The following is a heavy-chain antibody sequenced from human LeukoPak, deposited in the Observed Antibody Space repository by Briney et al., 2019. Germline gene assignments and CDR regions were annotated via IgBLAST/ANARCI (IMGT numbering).Heavy chain of an antibody. Sequence: XSGFTXSSYAMSWVRQAPGKGLEWVSTISGSGGSTYYADSVKGRFTISRDNYKNKLYLQMNSLRAEDTAVYYXXXXXXXVXXAXLDYWGXGXLVTVSS. J-gene: IGHJ4*02. V-gene: IGHV3-23*01. CDR1: GFTXSSYA. CDR2: ISGSGGST. CDR3: XXXXXXVXXAXLDY.